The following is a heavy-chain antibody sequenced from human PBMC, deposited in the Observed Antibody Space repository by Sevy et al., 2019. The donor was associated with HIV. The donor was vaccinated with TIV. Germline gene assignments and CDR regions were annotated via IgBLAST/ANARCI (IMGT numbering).Heavy chain of an antibody. V-gene: IGHV4-59*01. Sequence: SETLSLTCSVSGGSGGSISDYYWSWIRQPPGKGLEWIGCINYSRSTKFNPSLKSRVTISVDTSKNQFSLKLTSVTAADTAVYYCARGGTSLFAPWGQGTLVTVSS. CDR3: ARGGTSLFAP. CDR1: GGSGGSISDYY. D-gene: IGHD2-15*01. J-gene: IGHJ5*02. CDR2: INYSRST.